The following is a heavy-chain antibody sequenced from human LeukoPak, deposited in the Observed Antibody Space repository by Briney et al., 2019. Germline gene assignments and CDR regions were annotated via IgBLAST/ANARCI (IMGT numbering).Heavy chain of an antibody. J-gene: IGHJ4*02. D-gene: IGHD3-22*01. CDR3: ARDLGDYYDSSGWSDY. CDR1: GGTFSSYA. V-gene: IGHV1-18*01. Sequence: ASVKVSCKASGGTFSSYAISWVRQAPGQGLEWMGWVSAYNGNTNYAQKLQGRVTMTTDTSTSTAYMELRSLRSDDTAVYYCARDLGDYYDSSGWSDYWGQGTLVTVSS. CDR2: VSAYNGNT.